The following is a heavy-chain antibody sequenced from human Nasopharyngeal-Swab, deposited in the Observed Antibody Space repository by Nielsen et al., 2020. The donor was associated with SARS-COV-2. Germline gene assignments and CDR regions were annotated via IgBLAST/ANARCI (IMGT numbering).Heavy chain of an antibody. D-gene: IGHD5-12*01. Sequence: VRQAPGKGLEWVSAISGSAGATYYADSVKGRFTISRANSKNTVYLQLNSLRGEDAAVYYCAKVRPIVTTPRDFDYWGQGILVTVSS. V-gene: IGHV3-23*01. CDR2: ISGSAGAT. CDR3: AKVRPIVTTPRDFDY. J-gene: IGHJ4*02.